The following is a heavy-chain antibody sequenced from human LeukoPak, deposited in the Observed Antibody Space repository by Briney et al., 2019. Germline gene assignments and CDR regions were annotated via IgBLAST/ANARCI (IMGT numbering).Heavy chain of an antibody. J-gene: IGHJ5*02. V-gene: IGHV3-23*01. CDR1: GFTFSNYA. CDR3: AKDVRRCNGACT. CDR2: LSGSGGSA. D-gene: IGHD2-8*01. Sequence: GGSPRLSCAASGFTFSNYAMTWVRQAPGKGLEWVSALSGSGGSAYYADSVKGRFTISRDNSKNTLYLQMNSLRVEDTAIYYCAKDVRRCNGACTWGQGTLVTVSS.